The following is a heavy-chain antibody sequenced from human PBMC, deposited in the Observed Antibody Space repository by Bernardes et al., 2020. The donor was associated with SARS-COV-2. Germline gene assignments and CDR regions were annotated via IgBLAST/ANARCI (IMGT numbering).Heavy chain of an antibody. CDR3: ARSAGMDV. Sequence: WGTLRLSCAASGCTFSSYGMHWIRQAPGKGLEWVAVISYDGSNKYYAYSVKGRFTISRDNTKNTLELQINSLRAEDTAVFYCARSAGMDVGGQGTMDTVSS. V-gene: IGHV3-30*03. CDR2: ISYDGSNK. CDR1: GCTFSSYG. J-gene: IGHJ6*02.